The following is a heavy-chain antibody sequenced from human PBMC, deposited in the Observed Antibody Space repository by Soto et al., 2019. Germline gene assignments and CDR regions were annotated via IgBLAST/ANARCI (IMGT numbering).Heavy chain of an antibody. V-gene: IGHV4-31*03. D-gene: IGHD3-3*01. CDR3: ARSYDFWSGPNAFDI. J-gene: IGHJ3*02. CDR1: GGSISSGGYY. CDR2: IYYSGST. Sequence: QVQLQESGPGLVKPSQTLSLTCTVSGGSISSGGYYWSWIRQHPGKGLEWIGYIYYSGSTYYNPSLKSRVTISVDTSKNQFSRKLSSVTAADTAVYYCARSYDFWSGPNAFDIWGQGTMVTVSS.